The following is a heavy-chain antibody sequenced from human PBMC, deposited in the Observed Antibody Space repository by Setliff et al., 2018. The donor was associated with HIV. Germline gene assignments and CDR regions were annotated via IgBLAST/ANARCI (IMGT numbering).Heavy chain of an antibody. V-gene: IGHV4-38-2*01. Sequence: SETLSLTCAVSGYSVSSGYYWGWIRQPPGKGLEWIGSIHRSGTTYYNPSLRSRVTVSLHTSRNQFSLNLKSVTAADTALYYCARMGASIFSTKLYIDFWGQGTLVTVSS. CDR2: IHRSGTT. J-gene: IGHJ4*02. D-gene: IGHD3-9*01. CDR3: ARMGASIFSTKLYIDF. CDR1: GYSVSSGYY.